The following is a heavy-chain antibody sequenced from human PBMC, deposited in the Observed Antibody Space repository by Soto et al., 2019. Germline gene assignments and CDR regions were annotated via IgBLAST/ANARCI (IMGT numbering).Heavy chain of an antibody. V-gene: IGHV1-69*12. J-gene: IGHJ5*02. D-gene: IGHD6-19*01. CDR3: ARDSSGWYGAPPGGFDP. CDR2: IIPIFGTA. CDR1: GGTFSSYA. Sequence: QVQLVQSGAEVKKPGSSVKVSCKASGGTFSSYAISWVRQAPGQGLEWMGGIIPIFGTANYAQKFQGRVTINADESTSTAYRELSSLRSEDTAVYYCARDSSGWYGAPPGGFDPWGQGTLVTVSS.